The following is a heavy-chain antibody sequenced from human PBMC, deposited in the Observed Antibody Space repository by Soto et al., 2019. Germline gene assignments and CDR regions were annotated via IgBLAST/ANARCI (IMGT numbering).Heavy chain of an antibody. Sequence: GGSLRLSCAASGFTFSSYAMNWVRQAPGKGLEWASSVSANGRTTYYADSVKGRFTVSRDKSKNALFLQLDSLRVEDTAIYYCAKDFTSLGWWALGAPVESWCPGTLVT. CDR1: GFTFSSYA. D-gene: IGHD2-15*01. J-gene: IGHJ4*02. CDR3: AKDFTSLGWWALGAPVES. V-gene: IGHV3-23*01. CDR2: VSANGRTT.